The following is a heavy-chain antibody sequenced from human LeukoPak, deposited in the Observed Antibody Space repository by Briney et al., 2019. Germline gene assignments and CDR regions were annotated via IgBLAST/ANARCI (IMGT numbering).Heavy chain of an antibody. CDR3: ARDWGNWDFDY. Sequence: GGSLRLSCAASGFTFNYYSMNWVRQAPGKGLEWVSSISSISNYIYYADSVKGRFTISRDNAKNSLYLQMNSLRAEDTAVYYCARDWGNWDFDYWGQGTLVTVSS. D-gene: IGHD3-16*01. CDR2: ISSISNYI. J-gene: IGHJ4*02. CDR1: GFTFNYYS. V-gene: IGHV3-21*01.